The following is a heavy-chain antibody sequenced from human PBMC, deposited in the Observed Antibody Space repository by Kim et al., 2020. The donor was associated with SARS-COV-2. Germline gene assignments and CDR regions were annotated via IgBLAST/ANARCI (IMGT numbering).Heavy chain of an antibody. CDR3: ARDRQLGRDNIYYYYGMDV. Sequence: GSFTISRDNSKNTLYLQMNSLRAEDTAVYYCARDRQLGRDNIYYYYGMDVWGQGTTVTVSS. D-gene: IGHD7-27*01. J-gene: IGHJ6*02. V-gene: IGHV3-30*07.